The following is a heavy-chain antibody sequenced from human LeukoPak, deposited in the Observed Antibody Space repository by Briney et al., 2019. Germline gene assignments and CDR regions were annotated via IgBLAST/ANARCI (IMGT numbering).Heavy chain of an antibody. CDR1: GDSVSSNSAV. CDR3: AKGGTMVRSFNWFDP. J-gene: IGHJ5*02. V-gene: IGHV6-1*01. D-gene: IGHD3-10*01. Sequence: SQTLSLTCAISGDSVSSNSAVWNWIRQSPSRGLEWLGRTYYRSKWYNDYAVSVKSRITINADASKNQFSLQLNSVTPEDTAVYYCAKGGTMVRSFNWFDPWGQGTLVTVSS. CDR2: TYYRSKWYN.